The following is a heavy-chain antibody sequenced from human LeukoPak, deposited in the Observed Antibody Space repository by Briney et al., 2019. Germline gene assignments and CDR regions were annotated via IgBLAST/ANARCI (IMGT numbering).Heavy chain of an antibody. D-gene: IGHD3-10*01. CDR1: GYTFTSYD. Sequence: VSVQVSCKASGYTFTSYDINWVRQATGQGLEWMGWMNPNSGNTGYAQKFQGRVTMTRDTSISTAYMELSRLRSDDTAVYYCAREESVRGVGDYWGQGTLVTVSS. J-gene: IGHJ4*02. CDR3: AREESVRGVGDY. V-gene: IGHV1-8*02. CDR2: MNPNSGNT.